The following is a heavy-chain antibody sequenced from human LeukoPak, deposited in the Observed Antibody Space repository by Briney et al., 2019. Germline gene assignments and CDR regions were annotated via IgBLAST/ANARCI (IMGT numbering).Heavy chain of an antibody. CDR1: GFTFSSYA. V-gene: IGHV3-23*01. CDR2: FSGSGGGT. Sequence: GGSLRLSCAASGFTFSSYAMSWVRQAPGKGLEWVSGFSGSGGGTDYADSVRGRFTISRDNSKNTLYLQMNSLRAEDTAVYYCAKDLVARAQGYYGMDVWGQGTTVTVSS. D-gene: IGHD2-15*01. CDR3: AKDLVARAQGYYGMDV. J-gene: IGHJ6*02.